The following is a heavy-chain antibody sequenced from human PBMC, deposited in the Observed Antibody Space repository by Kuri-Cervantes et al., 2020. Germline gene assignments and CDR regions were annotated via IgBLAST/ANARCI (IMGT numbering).Heavy chain of an antibody. CDR2: INWNGGST. V-gene: IGHV3-20*04. CDR1: GFTFDDYG. D-gene: IGHD5-18*01. CDR3: AKDHGYGYHQNSVYFDY. J-gene: IGHJ4*02. Sequence: GGSLRLSCAASGFTFDDYGMSWVRQAPGKGLEWVSGINWNGGSTGYADSVKGRFTISRDNAKNSLYLQVNSLRAEDTALYYCAKDHGYGYHQNSVYFDYWGQGTLVTVSS.